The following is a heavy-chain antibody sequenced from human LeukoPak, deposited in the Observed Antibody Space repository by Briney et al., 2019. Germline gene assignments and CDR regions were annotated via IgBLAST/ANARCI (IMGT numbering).Heavy chain of an antibody. D-gene: IGHD6-19*01. CDR3: AKKAAVAGPKTFDY. CDR1: GFSFNTYA. CDR2: ISNTGGST. V-gene: IGHV3-23*01. Sequence: PGGSLRLSCAASGFSFNTYAMSWVRQAPGKGLEWVSAISNTGGSTYYADSVKGRFTISRDKSKNTLSLQMNSLRAEDTAVYYCAKKAAVAGPKTFDYWGQGTLVTVSS. J-gene: IGHJ4*02.